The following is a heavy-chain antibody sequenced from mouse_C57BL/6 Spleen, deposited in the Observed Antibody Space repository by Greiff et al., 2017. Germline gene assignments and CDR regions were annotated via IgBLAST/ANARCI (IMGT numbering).Heavy chain of an antibody. V-gene: IGHV1-15*01. J-gene: IGHJ1*03. CDR2: IDPETGGT. D-gene: IGHD1-1*01. CDR3: TRGAYYGSSEGYFDV. CDR1: GYTFTDYE. Sequence: VQLQQSGAELVRPGASVTLSCKASGYTFTDYEMHWVKQTPVHGLEWIGAIDPETGGTAYNQKFKGKAILTADKSSSTAYMELRSLTSEDSAVFYCTRGAYYGSSEGYFDVWGTGTTVTVSS.